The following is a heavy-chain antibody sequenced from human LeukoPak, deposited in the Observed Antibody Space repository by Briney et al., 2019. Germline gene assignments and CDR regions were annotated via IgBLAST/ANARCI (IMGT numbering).Heavy chain of an antibody. CDR3: AKGITYYYDSSGCYLPRLFDY. Sequence: PGGSLRLSCAASGFTFSSYAMSWVRQAPGEGLEWVSAISGSGGSTYYADSVKGRFTISRDNSKNTLYLQMNSLRAEDTAVYYCAKGITYYYDSSGCYLPRLFDYWGQGTLVTVSS. CDR2: ISGSGGST. V-gene: IGHV3-23*01. D-gene: IGHD3-22*01. J-gene: IGHJ4*02. CDR1: GFTFSSYA.